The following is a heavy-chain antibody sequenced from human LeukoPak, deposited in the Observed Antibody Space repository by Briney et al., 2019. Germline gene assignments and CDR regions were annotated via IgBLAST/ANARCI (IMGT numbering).Heavy chain of an antibody. CDR3: AQPLEAAAAAYYAMDV. CDR2: IIPILGIA. Sequence: GASVKVSCKASGGTFSSYAISWVRQAPGQGLEWMGRIIPILGIANYAQNFQGRVTITADKSTSTVYLELTSLTSEDTAVYYCAQPLEAAAAAYYAMDVWGQGTTVTVSS. D-gene: IGHD6-13*01. V-gene: IGHV1-69*04. J-gene: IGHJ6*02. CDR1: GGTFSSYA.